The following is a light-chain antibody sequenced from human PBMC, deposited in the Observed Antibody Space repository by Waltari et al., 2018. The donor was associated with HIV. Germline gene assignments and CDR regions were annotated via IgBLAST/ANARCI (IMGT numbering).Light chain of an antibody. CDR1: ETINND. V-gene: IGKV3D-15*01. CDR2: GAS. CDR3: QQYNKWPPT. Sequence: EIVMTQSPATLSVSPGERATLSCRSSETINNDLAWYQQKPGQAPRLLIHGASTRAAGIPARFSGSGSGTEFSLTNNYVQSEDFALYYCQQYNKWPPTFGQGTKVEIK. J-gene: IGKJ1*01.